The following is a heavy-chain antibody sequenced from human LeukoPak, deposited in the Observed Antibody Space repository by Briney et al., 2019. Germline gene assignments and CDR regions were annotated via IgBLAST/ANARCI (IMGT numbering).Heavy chain of an antibody. Sequence: SETLSLTCTVSGGSISSGTYYWGWIRQPPGKGLEWIGSIFYSGSTSYNPSLKSRVTISVDTSKNQFSLKLSSVTAADTAVYYCARFYDSSGYYDYWGQGTLVTVSS. J-gene: IGHJ4*02. CDR2: IFYSGST. V-gene: IGHV4-39*07. D-gene: IGHD3-22*01. CDR3: ARFYDSSGYYDY. CDR1: GGSISSGTYY.